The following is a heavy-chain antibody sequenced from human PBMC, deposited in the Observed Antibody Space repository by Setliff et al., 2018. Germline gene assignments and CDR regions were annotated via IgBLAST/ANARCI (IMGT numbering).Heavy chain of an antibody. D-gene: IGHD6-6*01. J-gene: IGHJ4*02. V-gene: IGHV4-39*07. CDR1: GDSIRSSRYY. CDR3: ARDPSSVAARPGY. CDR2: IYSSGNT. Sequence: PSETLSLTCTVSGDSIRSSRYYWGWIRQPPGKGLEWIGSIYSSGNTYYNPSLKRRVTISVDTTKNQFSPQLNSVTAADTAVYYCARDPSSVAARPGYWGQGTLVTVSS.